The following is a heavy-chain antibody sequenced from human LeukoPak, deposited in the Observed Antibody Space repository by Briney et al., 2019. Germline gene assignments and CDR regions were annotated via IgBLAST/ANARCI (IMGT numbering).Heavy chain of an antibody. CDR3: AASPVTMIVVVITTYYFDN. Sequence: ASVKVSCKASGGTFSSYAISWVRQAPGQGLEWMGGIIPIFGTANYAQKFQGRVTITADESTSTAYMELSSLRSEDTAVYYCAASPVTMIVVVITTYYFDNWGQGTLVTVSS. CDR2: IIPIFGTA. V-gene: IGHV1-69*13. CDR1: GGTFSSYA. J-gene: IGHJ4*02. D-gene: IGHD3-22*01.